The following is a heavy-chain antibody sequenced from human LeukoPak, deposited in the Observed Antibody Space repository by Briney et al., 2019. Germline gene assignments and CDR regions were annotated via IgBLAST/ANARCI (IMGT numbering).Heavy chain of an antibody. CDR1: GFTFTDYS. V-gene: IGHV3-21*01. J-gene: IGHJ6*03. CDR3: ARDGSGSYYYSYMDV. Sequence: GGSLRLSCAASGFTFTDYSMTWVPQAPGKGLEWVSSISTVSTYTFYSDSLKGRFTISRDNRKNTLYLQMSSLSAEDTAVYYCARDGSGSYYYSYMDVWGRGTAVTVSS. CDR2: ISTVSTYT. D-gene: IGHD6-25*01.